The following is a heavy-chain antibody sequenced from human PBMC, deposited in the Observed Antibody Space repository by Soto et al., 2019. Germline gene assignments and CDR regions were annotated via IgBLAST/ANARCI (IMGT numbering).Heavy chain of an antibody. J-gene: IGHJ6*02. V-gene: IGHV4-4*02. CDR1: GGSISSSNW. Sequence: PSETLSLTCAVSGGSISSSNWWSWVRQPPGKGLEWIGEIYHSGSTNYNPSLKSRVTISVDKSKNQFSLKLSSVTAADTAVYYCARTLGYNWNDEGDYYYYGMDVWGQGTTVTVSS. CDR2: IYHSGST. D-gene: IGHD1-1*01. CDR3: ARTLGYNWNDEGDYYYYGMDV.